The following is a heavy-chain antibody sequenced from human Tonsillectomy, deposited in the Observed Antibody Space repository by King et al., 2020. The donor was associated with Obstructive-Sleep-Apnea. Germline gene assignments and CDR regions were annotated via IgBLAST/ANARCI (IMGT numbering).Heavy chain of an antibody. Sequence: QLQESGPGLVKPSETLSLTCTVSGGSISSSSYYWGWIRQPPGKGLEWIGSIHYSGSPYYKPALQSRGTLSVDTSKNQFSLKLSSVTAADTAVYYCARVFGSWYPSYYYYYGMDVWGQGTTVTVSS. V-gene: IGHV4-39*07. CDR3: ARVFGSWYPSYYYYYGMDV. D-gene: IGHD6-13*01. CDR2: IHYSGSP. CDR1: GGSISSSSYY. J-gene: IGHJ6*02.